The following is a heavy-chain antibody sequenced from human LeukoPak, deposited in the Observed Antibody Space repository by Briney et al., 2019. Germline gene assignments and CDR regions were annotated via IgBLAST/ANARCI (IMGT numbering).Heavy chain of an antibody. CDR2: ISGSGVST. J-gene: IGHJ5*02. Sequence: PGGSLRLSCAASGFNFSSYAMRWVRPAPGKGRAWVAAISGSGVSTHYADPVKGRFTISRDNSKNTLYLQMNSLRAEDTAVYYSAQHAPVSGGWSTGSSATFAPGGQGTLVTVSS. D-gene: IGHD6-19*01. CDR1: GFNFSSYA. V-gene: IGHV3-23*01. CDR3: AQHAPVSGGWSTGSSATFAP.